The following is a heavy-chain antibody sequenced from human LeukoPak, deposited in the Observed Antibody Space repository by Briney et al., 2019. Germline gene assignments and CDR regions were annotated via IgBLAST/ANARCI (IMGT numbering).Heavy chain of an antibody. V-gene: IGHV3-23*01. Sequence: PGGSLRLSCAAAGFTFSNYAMSWVRQAPGRGLEWVSAIRPGGDVTYYAESVKGRFSISRDNAKNSLYLQMNSLRDEDTAVYYCARAGSGWYFDYWGQGTLVAVSS. CDR1: GFTFSNYA. D-gene: IGHD6-19*01. J-gene: IGHJ4*02. CDR3: ARAGSGWYFDY. CDR2: IRPGGDVT.